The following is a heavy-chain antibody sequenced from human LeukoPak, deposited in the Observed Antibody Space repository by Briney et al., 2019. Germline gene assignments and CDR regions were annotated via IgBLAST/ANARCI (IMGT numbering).Heavy chain of an antibody. CDR1: GYTFSSYE. D-gene: IGHD4-23*01. V-gene: IGHV1-8*02. CDR3: AKGHYGGNRYYDI. Sequence: ASVKVSCKASGYTFSSYEIHWVRQAPGQGLEWVGWIHPNSGKTGYAQKFQGRVTMTRDTSTETAFMEMSSLKFDDTAIFYCAKGHYGGNRYYDIWGQGTLVTVSS. J-gene: IGHJ4*02. CDR2: IHPNSGKT.